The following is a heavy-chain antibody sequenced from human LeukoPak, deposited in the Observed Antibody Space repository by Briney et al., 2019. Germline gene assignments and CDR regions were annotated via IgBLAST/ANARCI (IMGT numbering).Heavy chain of an antibody. D-gene: IGHD5-12*01. V-gene: IGHV4-31*02. CDR2: IHYSGST. CDR1: AGSISSGGYY. Sequence: SETLSLTCTVSAGSISSGGYYWNWIRQHPGKGLEWIGYIHYSGSTYHNPSLKSRVSISADTSTNQFSLKLSSVTAADTAVYYCARDRSGYGVFDYWGQGTLVTVSS. CDR3: ARDRSGYGVFDY. J-gene: IGHJ4*02.